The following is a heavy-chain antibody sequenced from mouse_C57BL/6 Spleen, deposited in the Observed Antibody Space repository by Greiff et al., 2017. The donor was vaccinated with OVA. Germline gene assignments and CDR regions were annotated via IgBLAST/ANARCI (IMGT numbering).Heavy chain of an antibody. CDR1: GYTFTSYW. V-gene: IGHV1-50*01. J-gene: IGHJ4*01. D-gene: IGHD3-2*02. CDR3: ARLTAQATLMDY. Sequence: QVQLQQPGAELVKPGASVKLSCKASGYTFTSYWMQWVKQRPGQGLEWIGEIDPSDSYTNYNQKFKGKATLTVDTSSSTAYMQLSSLTSEDSAVYYCARLTAQATLMDYWGQGTSVTVSS. CDR2: IDPSDSYT.